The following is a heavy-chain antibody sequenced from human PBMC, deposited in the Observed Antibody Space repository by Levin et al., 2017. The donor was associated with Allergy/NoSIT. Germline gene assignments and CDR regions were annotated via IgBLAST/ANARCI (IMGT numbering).Heavy chain of an antibody. CDR2: IYYSGNI. Sequence: GSLRLSCTVSGGSISSSSYYWGWIRQPPGKGLEWIGSIYYSGNIYYNPSLKSRVTISVDTSKNQLSLKLSSVTAADPAVYFCARNYYDSSAYYLGWFDPWGQGTLVTVSS. CDR3: ARNYYDSSAYYLGWFDP. J-gene: IGHJ5*02. CDR1: GGSISSSSYY. V-gene: IGHV4-39*07. D-gene: IGHD3-22*01.